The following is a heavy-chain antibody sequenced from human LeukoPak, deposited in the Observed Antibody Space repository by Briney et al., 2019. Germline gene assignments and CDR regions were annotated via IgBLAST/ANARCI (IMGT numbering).Heavy chain of an antibody. CDR3: ARDEGSSSQPLDY. CDR2: ISAYNGNT. CDR1: GYTFTSYG. J-gene: IGHJ4*02. Sequence: ASVKVSCKASGYTFTSYGISWVRQAPGPGLEWMGWISAYNGNTNYIQKLQGRVTMTTDTSPSTAYVELRSLRSDDTAVYYCARDEGSSSQPLDYWGQGTLVTVSS. V-gene: IGHV1-18*01. D-gene: IGHD6-6*01.